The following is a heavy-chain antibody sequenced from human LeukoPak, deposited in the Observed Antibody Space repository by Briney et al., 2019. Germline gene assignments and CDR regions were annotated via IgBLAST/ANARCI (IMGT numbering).Heavy chain of an antibody. CDR3: ARGLRYSSGWYSY. CDR2: INHSGST. D-gene: IGHD6-19*01. V-gene: IGHV4-34*01. Sequence: SETLSLTCAVYGGSFSGYYWSWIRQPPGKGLEWIGEINHSGSTNYDPSLKSRVTISVDTSKNQFSLKLSSVTAADTAVYYCARGLRYSSGWYSYWGQGTLVTVSS. J-gene: IGHJ4*02. CDR1: GGSFSGYY.